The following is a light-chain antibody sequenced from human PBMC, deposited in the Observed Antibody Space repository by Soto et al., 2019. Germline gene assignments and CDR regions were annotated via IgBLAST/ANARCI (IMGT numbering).Light chain of an antibody. Sequence: IVMTQSPDSLAVSLGERATINCKSSQSVLYSSNNKNYLAWYQQKPGQPPKLLIYWASTRDSGVPDRFSGGGSGTDFTLTISSLQAEDVAVYYCQQYYSTPRTFGQGTKVDIK. V-gene: IGKV4-1*01. CDR1: QSVLYSSNNKNY. J-gene: IGKJ1*01. CDR2: WAS. CDR3: QQYYSTPRT.